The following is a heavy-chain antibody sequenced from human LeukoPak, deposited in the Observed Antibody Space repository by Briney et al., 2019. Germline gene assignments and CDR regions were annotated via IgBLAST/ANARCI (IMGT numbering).Heavy chain of an antibody. CDR1: GGTFSSYA. V-gene: IGHV1-69*05. D-gene: IGHD1-26*01. CDR3: ARARDSGSYQGGFDY. Sequence: ASVKVSCKASGGTFSSYAISWVRQAPGQGLEWMGGIIPIFGTANYAQKFQGRVTITTDESTSTAYMELSSLRSEDTAVYYCARARDSGSYQGGFDYWGQGTLVTVSS. J-gene: IGHJ4*02. CDR2: IIPIFGTA.